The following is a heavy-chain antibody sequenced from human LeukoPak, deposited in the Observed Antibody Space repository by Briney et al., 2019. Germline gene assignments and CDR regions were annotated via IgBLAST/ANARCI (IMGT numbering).Heavy chain of an antibody. J-gene: IGHJ2*01. Sequence: PGGSLRLSCAASGFTFSSYSLNWVRQAPGKGLEWVSYISTTSNTIYYADSVKGRFTISRDNAKNSLYLQMNSLRDEDTAVYYCARTHSGSSRYFDLWGRGTLVTVSS. D-gene: IGHD1-26*01. CDR2: ISTTSNTI. V-gene: IGHV3-48*02. CDR1: GFTFSSYS. CDR3: ARTHSGSSRYFDL.